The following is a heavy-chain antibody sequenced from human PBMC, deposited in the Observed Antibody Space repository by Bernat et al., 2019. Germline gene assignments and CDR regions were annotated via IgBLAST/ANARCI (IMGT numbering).Heavy chain of an antibody. D-gene: IGHD6-19*01. CDR1: GVTFSSHA. CDR2: ILSDGSKK. CDR3: ARSGSSGWYYFDY. Sequence: QVQLVESGGGVVQPGRSLRLSCSASGVTFSSHAMHWVRQAPGKGLEWVAVILSDGSKKYYADSVKGRFTISRDNSKNTLYLQMNSLRAEDTAVYYCARSGSSGWYYFDYWGQGTLVTVSS. J-gene: IGHJ4*02. V-gene: IGHV3-30-3*01.